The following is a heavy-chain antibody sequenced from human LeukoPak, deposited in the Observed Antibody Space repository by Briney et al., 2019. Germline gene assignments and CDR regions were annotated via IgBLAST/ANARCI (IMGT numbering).Heavy chain of an antibody. CDR2: ISSSGSTI. D-gene: IGHD3-10*02. J-gene: IGHJ6*04. CDR3: AELGITMIGGV. Sequence: GGSLRLSCAASGFSFSTSSMNWVRQAPGKGLEWVSYISSSGSTIYYADSVKGRFTISRDNAKNSLYLQMNSLRAEDTAVYYCAELGITMIGGVWGKGTTVTISS. V-gene: IGHV3-48*04. CDR1: GFSFSTSS.